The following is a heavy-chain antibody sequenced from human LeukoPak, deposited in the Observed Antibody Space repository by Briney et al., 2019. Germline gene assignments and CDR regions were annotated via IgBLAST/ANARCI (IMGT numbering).Heavy chain of an antibody. Sequence: GRSLRLSCAASGFTFSSYGMDWVRQAPGKGLEWVSAISYDGSIQFYADSVKGRFTISRGTSKNTLYLQMNSLRAEDTAVYYCAKDGLDGSSWYFLDSWGLGTLVTVSS. CDR1: GFTFSSYG. D-gene: IGHD6-13*01. CDR2: ISYDGSIQ. CDR3: AKDGLDGSSWYFLDS. J-gene: IGHJ4*02. V-gene: IGHV3-30*18.